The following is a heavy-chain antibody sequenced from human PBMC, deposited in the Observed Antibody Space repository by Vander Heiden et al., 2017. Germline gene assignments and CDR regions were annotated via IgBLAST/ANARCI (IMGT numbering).Heavy chain of an antibody. CDR1: GFPFSRYG. D-gene: IGHD3-10*01. CDR3: AKDQGLLWFGEHISGAFDI. V-gene: IGHV3-30*18. CDR2: ISYDGSNK. J-gene: IGHJ3*02. Sequence: QVQLVESGGGVVQPGRSLRLSCAASGFPFSRYGMHWVRQAPGKGLEWVAVISYDGSNKYYADSVKGRFTISRDNSKNTLYLQMNSLRAEDTAVYYCAKDQGLLWFGEHISGAFDIWGQGTMVTVSS.